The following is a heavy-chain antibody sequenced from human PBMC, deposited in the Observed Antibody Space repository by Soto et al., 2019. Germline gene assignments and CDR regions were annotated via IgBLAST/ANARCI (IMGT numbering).Heavy chain of an antibody. CDR1: GGSIRDTSYY. V-gene: IGHV4-39*01. CDR2: IHYSGNT. J-gene: IGHJ4*02. CDR3: ARRGAGGADDF. D-gene: IGHD2-15*01. Sequence: QLQLQESGPGLMKPSETLSLTCSVSGGSIRDTSYYWTWIRQPPGKGPEWIGSIHYSGNTFYTPSLKSRVTTSVDTPKNQFSLRLSSVPAADTAIYYCARRGAGGADDFWVQGTLVTVSS.